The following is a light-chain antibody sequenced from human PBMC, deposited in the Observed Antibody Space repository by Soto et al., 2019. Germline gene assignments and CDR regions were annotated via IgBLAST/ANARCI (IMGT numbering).Light chain of an antibody. J-gene: IGLJ1*01. CDR3: CSYAGSDTYV. Sequence: QSALTQPPSASGSPGQSVTISCTGTSSDVGGYNFVSWYQHPPGKAPKLMLYDVTNRPSGVPDRFSGSKSDNTASLTISGLQAEDEADYYCCSYAGSDTYVFGTGTKLTVL. CDR2: DVT. CDR1: SSDVGGYNF. V-gene: IGLV2-11*01.